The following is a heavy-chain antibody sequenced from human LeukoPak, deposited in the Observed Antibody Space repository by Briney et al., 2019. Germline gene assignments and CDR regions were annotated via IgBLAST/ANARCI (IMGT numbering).Heavy chain of an antibody. V-gene: IGHV3-7*03. CDR1: GFTFSSDW. CDR2: IKQDGSEK. Sequence: GGSLRLSCAASGFTFSSDWMSWVREAPGKGREWVANIKQDGSEKYYVDSVKGRFTISRDNAKNSLYLQMNSLRAEDTAVYYCARVILYGSGSYYIDYWGQGTLVTVSS. CDR3: ARVILYGSGSYYIDY. D-gene: IGHD3-10*01. J-gene: IGHJ4*02.